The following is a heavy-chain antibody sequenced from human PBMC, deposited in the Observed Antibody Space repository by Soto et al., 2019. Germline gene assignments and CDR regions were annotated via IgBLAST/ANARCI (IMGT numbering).Heavy chain of an antibody. CDR3: TRDGGGDFWRFDX. D-gene: IGHD3-3*01. V-gene: IGHV4-34*01. J-gene: IGHJ4*02. CDR2: TNHSGGK. CDR1: GGSFSGCH. Sequence: PSETLSLPCAVYGGSFSGCHWIWIRQQTGKGLEWIGGTNHSGGKKLYADSVKGRFTISRDNSNNTVYLQMNTVRAEDTAVYYCTRDGGGDFWRFDXWGQGALVTVSX.